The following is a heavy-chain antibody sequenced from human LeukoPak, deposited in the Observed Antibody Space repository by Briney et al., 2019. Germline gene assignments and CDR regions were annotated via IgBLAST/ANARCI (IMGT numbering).Heavy chain of an antibody. D-gene: IGHD1-1*01. J-gene: IGHJ6*02. V-gene: IGHV4-59*08. Sequence: SETLSLTCTVSGGSISSYYWSWIRQPPGKGLEWIGYIYYSGSTNHNPSLKSRVTISVDTSENQFSLKLSSVTAADTAVYYCARRVDTGDYYYGMDVWGQGTTVTVSS. CDR1: GGSISSYY. CDR2: IYYSGST. CDR3: ARRVDTGDYYYGMDV.